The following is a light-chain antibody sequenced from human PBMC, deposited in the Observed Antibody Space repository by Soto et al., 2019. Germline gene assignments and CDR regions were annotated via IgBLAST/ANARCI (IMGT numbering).Light chain of an antibody. V-gene: IGKV3-20*01. Sequence: EVVLTQSPGTVSLSPGERVTLSCRASQSVISNYLAWYQQRPGQAPRLLIYAASSRATGIPDRFSGSGSGTDFTLIISSREPEDYAVYYCQQYGSSLTWTFGQGTKVEMK. CDR3: QQYGSSLTWT. CDR1: QSVISNY. J-gene: IGKJ1*01. CDR2: AAS.